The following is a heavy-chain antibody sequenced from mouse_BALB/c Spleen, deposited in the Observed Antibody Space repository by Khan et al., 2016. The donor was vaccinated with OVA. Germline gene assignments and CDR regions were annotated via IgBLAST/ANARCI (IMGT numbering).Heavy chain of an antibody. CDR3: ARTGGTYDGYFGYFDV. Sequence: QMQLEESGAELARPGASVKLSCKASGYTFTSYWMQWVKQRPGQGLEWIGAIYPGDGDTRYTQKFKGKATLTADKSSSTAYMQLSTLASEDSAVVYGARTGGTYDGYFGYFDVWGAGTTVTVSS. V-gene: IGHV1-87*01. D-gene: IGHD2-3*01. CDR1: GYTFTSYW. CDR2: IYPGDGDT. J-gene: IGHJ1*01.